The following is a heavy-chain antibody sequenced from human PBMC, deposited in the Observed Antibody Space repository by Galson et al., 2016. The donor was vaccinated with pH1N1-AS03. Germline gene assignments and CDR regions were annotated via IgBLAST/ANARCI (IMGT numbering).Heavy chain of an antibody. J-gene: IGHJ4*02. Sequence: SLRLSCAGSGFAFDDSAMHWVRQAPGKGLEWVSGIDWNSGTIDYTDSVKGRFTISRDNAQNSLYLQMNGLRAEDTALYYCARSPGYCSAGSCSDQGYFDYWGPGTLVTVSS. CDR3: ARSPGYCSAGSCSDQGYFDY. CDR1: GFAFDDSA. CDR2: IDWNSGTI. D-gene: IGHD2-15*01. V-gene: IGHV3-9*01.